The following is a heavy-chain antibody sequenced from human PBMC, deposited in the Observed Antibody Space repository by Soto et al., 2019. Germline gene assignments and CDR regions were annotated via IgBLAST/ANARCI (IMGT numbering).Heavy chain of an antibody. Sequence: KPSETLSLTCTVSGGSISSGDYYWSWIRPPPGKGLEWIGYIYYSGSTYYNPSLKSRVTISVDTSKNQFSLKLSSVTAADTAVYYCARGNPGYLNWFDPWGQGTLVTVSS. CDR2: IYYSGST. CDR1: GGSISSGDYY. D-gene: IGHD3-16*02. J-gene: IGHJ5*02. V-gene: IGHV4-30-4*01. CDR3: ARGNPGYLNWFDP.